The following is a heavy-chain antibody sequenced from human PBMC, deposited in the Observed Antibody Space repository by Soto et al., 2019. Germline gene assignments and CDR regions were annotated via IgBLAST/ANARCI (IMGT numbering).Heavy chain of an antibody. D-gene: IGHD2-15*01. J-gene: IGHJ5*02. V-gene: IGHV4-59*08. CDR1: GGSISSYY. CDR3: ARHSYCSGGSCPNWFDP. CDR2: IHYSGST. Sequence: QVQLQESGPGLVKPSETLSLTCTVSGGSISSYYWSWIRQPPGKGLEWIGYIHYSGSTNYNPSLKSRVTISVDTSKNQFSLKLSSVTAADTAVYYCARHSYCSGGSCPNWFDPWGQGTLVTVSS.